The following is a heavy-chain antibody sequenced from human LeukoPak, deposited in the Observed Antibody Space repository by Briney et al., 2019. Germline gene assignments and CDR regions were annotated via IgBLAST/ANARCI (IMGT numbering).Heavy chain of an antibody. Sequence: GGSLRLSCAASGFTFSSYSMNWVRQAPGKGLEWVSYISSSGSTIYYADSVKGRFTISRDNAKNSLYLQMNSLRAEDTAVYYCARDLEYAFDIWGQGTMVTVSS. V-gene: IGHV3-48*04. J-gene: IGHJ3*02. CDR3: ARDLEYAFDI. CDR1: GFTFSSYS. CDR2: ISSSGSTI.